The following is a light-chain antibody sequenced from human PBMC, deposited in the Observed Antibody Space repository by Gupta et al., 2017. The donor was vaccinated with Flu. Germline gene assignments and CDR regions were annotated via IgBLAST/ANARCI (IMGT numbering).Light chain of an antibody. CDR3: MQGTHWPWT. J-gene: IGKJ1*01. CDR2: LVS. Sequence: DVVMTQSPLSMSVTLGQPASIPCRSSQGLVYSDGNTYLHLFQQRPGQTPRRLIHLVSYRDSGVPDRFSGSGSGTDFTLKISRVEAEDVGIYFCMQGTHWPWTFGQGTKVEVK. V-gene: IGKV2-30*01. CDR1: QGLVYSDGNTY.